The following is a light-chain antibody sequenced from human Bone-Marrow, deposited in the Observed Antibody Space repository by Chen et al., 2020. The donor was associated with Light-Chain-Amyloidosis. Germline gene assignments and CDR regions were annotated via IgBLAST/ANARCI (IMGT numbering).Light chain of an antibody. CDR2: EVT. CDR1: SSDVGGDNH. J-gene: IGLJ1*01. V-gene: IGLV2-14*01. CDR3: SSYTITNTLV. Sequence: QSALTQPASVSGSPGQSITISCPGTSSDVGGDNHVSWYQKHPDKAPKHMIYEVTNRPSWVPDRFSGSKSDNTASLTISGLQTEDEADYFCSSYTITNTLVFGSGTRVTVL.